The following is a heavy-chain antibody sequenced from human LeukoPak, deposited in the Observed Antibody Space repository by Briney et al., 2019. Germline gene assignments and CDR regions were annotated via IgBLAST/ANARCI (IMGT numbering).Heavy chain of an antibody. J-gene: IGHJ5*02. CDR1: GGAVSSGSYY. CDR2: IHYSGGT. D-gene: IGHD4-17*01. CDR3: TRTNYGDYNWFDP. Sequence: SETLSLTCTVSGGAVSSGSYYWSWIRQPPGQGLEWIGYIHYSGGTKYNPSLKSRVTMSVDTSKNQFSLKVTSVTAADTAIYYCTRTNYGDYNWFDPWGQGTLVTVSS. V-gene: IGHV4-61*01.